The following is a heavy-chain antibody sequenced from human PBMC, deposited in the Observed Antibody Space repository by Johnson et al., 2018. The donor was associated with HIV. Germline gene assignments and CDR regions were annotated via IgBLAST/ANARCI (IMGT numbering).Heavy chain of an antibody. J-gene: IGHJ3*02. CDR1: GFTFDDYA. V-gene: IGHV3-9*01. D-gene: IGHD3-22*01. CDR3: ARWAYYYDSSGGNDAFDI. Sequence: VESGGGLVQPGRSLRLSCAASGFTFDDYAIHWVRQTPGKGLEWVSGISWNSGNIDYADSVKGRFTISRDNAKNSLYLQMNSLRAEDTALYYCARWAYYYDSSGGNDAFDIWGRGTMVTVSS. CDR2: ISWNSGNI.